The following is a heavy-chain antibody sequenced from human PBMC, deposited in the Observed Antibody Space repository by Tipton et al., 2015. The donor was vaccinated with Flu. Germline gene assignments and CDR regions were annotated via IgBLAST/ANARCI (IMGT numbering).Heavy chain of an antibody. CDR2: ISYDGSNK. V-gene: IGHV3-30*04. CDR3: ARDPVGATTYYFDY. Sequence: QLVQSGGGVVQPGRSLRLSCAASGFTFSSYAMHWVRQAPGKGLERVAVISYDGSNKYYADSVKGRFTISRDNSKNTLYLQMNSLRAEDTAVYYCARDPVGATTYYFDYWGQGTLVTVSS. D-gene: IGHD1-26*01. CDR1: GFTFSSYA. J-gene: IGHJ4*02.